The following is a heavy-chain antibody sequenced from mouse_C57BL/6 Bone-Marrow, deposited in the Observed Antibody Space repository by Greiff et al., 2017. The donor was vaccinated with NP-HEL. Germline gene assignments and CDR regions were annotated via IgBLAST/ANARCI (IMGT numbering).Heavy chain of an antibody. V-gene: IGHV14-3*01. CDR2: IDPANGNT. Sequence: VQLQQSVAELVRPGASVKLSCTASGFTITNSYMHWVKQRPEQGLEWIGMIDPANGNTKYAPKFQGKATLTADTSSNTAYLQLSSLTSEDTAMYYCAGDYYGSSIAYWGQGTLVTVSA. J-gene: IGHJ3*01. CDR3: AGDYYGSSIAY. CDR1: GFTITNSY. D-gene: IGHD1-1*01.